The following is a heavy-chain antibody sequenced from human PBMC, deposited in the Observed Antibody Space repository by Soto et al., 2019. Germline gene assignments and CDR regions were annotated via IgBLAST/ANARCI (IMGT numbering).Heavy chain of an antibody. CDR1: GYTFNSYG. Sequence: ASVKVSCKASGYTFNSYGISWVRQAPGQGLEWMGWISAYNGNTNYAQKFQGRVTITADKSTSTAYMELSSLRSEDTAVYYCARGAYYGSGSYIYYFDYWGQGTLVTVSS. J-gene: IGHJ4*02. CDR3: ARGAYYGSGSYIYYFDY. V-gene: IGHV1-18*01. D-gene: IGHD3-10*01. CDR2: ISAYNGNT.